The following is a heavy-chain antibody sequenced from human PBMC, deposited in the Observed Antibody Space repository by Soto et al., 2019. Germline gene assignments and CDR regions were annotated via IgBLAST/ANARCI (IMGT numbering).Heavy chain of an antibody. CDR3: ARDKSPYSSGWHNRHFDY. CDR1: GFTFSSYA. Sequence: QVQLVESGGGVVQPGRSLRLSCAASGFTFSSYAMHWVRQAPGKGLEWVAVMSYDGSTKYYADSVKGRFTISRDNSKNTLYLQMNRLRAEDTSVYYCARDKSPYSSGWHNRHFDYWGQGTLVTVSS. J-gene: IGHJ4*02. D-gene: IGHD6-19*01. V-gene: IGHV3-30-3*01. CDR2: MSYDGSTK.